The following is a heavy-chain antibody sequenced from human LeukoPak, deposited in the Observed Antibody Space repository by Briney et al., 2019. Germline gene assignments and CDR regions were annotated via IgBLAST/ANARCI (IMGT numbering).Heavy chain of an antibody. CDR2: INHSGST. V-gene: IGHV4-34*01. CDR3: ARGETWFDP. Sequence: SETLSLTCAVYGGSFSGYYWSWIRQPPGKGLEWIGEINHSGSTNYNPSLESRVTISVDTSKNQFSLKLSSVTAADTAVYYCARGETWFDPWGQGTLVTVSS. CDR1: GGSFSGYY. J-gene: IGHJ5*02.